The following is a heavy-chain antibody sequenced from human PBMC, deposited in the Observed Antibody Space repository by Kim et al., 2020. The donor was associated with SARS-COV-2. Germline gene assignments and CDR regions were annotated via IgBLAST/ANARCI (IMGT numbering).Heavy chain of an antibody. CDR3: ARDRGGSYWDPHYYYYYG. V-gene: IGHV3-33*05. CDR1: GFTFSSYG. J-gene: IGHJ6*01. Sequence: GGSLRLSCAASGFTFSSYGMHWVRQAPGKGLEWVAVISYDGSNKYYADSVKGRFTISRDNSKNTLYLQMNSLRAEDTAVYYCARDRGGSYWDPHYYYYYG. D-gene: IGHD1-26*01. CDR2: ISYDGSNK.